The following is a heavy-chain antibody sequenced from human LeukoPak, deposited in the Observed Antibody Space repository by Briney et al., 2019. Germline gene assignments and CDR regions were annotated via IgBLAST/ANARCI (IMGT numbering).Heavy chain of an antibody. CDR3: TRDKGSSYLSSFDS. J-gene: IGHJ4*02. V-gene: IGHV3-66*01. CDR1: EFSVGSNY. CDR2: IYSGGST. D-gene: IGHD6-6*01. Sequence: GGSLRLSCAASEFSVGSNYMTWVRQAPGKGLEWVSLIYSGGSTYYADSVKGRFTISRDNSKNTLYLQMNSLRAEDTAVYYCTRDKGSSYLSSFDSWGQGTLVTVSS.